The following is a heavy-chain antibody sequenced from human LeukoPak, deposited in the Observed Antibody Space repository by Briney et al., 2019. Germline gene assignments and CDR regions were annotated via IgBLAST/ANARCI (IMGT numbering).Heavy chain of an antibody. CDR1: GYTFTGYY. D-gene: IGHD1-26*01. CDR3: ARDRPGSYPDY. Sequence: ASVKVSCKASGYTFTGYYMHWVRQAPGQGLEWMGWISAYNGNTNYAQKLQGRVTMTTDTSTSTAYMELRSLRSDDTAVYYCARDRPGSYPDYWGQGTLVTVSS. V-gene: IGHV1-18*04. J-gene: IGHJ4*02. CDR2: ISAYNGNT.